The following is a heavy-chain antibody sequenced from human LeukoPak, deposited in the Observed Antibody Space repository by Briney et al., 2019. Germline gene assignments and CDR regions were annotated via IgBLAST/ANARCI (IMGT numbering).Heavy chain of an antibody. CDR2: TYYRSRWYY. D-gene: IGHD6-13*01. CDR1: GDIVSSNSAA. Sequence: SQTLSLTCAISGDIVSSNSAAWNWIRQSPSRGLEWLGRTYYRSRWYYDYAESVKSRITINPDTSKNQFSLQLRSVSPEDTAVYYCAREVDSHGTLFYYGMDVWGQGTTVTVSS. V-gene: IGHV6-1*01. CDR3: AREVDSHGTLFYYGMDV. J-gene: IGHJ6*02.